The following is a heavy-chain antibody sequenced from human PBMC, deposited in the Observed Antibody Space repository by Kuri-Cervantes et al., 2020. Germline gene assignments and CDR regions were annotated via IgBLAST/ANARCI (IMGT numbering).Heavy chain of an antibody. CDR1: GFTFSSYA. V-gene: IGHV3-21*01. CDR3: ARDRYGDYSMDY. J-gene: IGHJ4*02. CDR2: ISSSSSYI. Sequence: GGSLRLSCAASGFTFSSYAMSWVRQAPGKGLEWVSSISSSSSYIYYADSVKGRFTISRDNAKNSLYLQMNSLRAEDTAVYYCARDRYGDYSMDYWGQGTLVTVSS. D-gene: IGHD4-17*01.